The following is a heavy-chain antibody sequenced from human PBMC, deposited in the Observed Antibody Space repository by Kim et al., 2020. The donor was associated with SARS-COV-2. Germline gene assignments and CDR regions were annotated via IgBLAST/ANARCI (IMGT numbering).Heavy chain of an antibody. CDR3: ARDFRLRWINGFDP. V-gene: IGHV4-59*01. Sequence: PPLTSRVTIEVDTSKTQFSRKLSSVTAADTAVYYCARDFRLRWINGFDPWGQGTLVTVSS. D-gene: IGHD4-17*01. J-gene: IGHJ5*02.